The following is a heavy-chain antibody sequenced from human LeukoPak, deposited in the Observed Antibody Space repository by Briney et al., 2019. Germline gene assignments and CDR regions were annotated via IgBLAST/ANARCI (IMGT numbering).Heavy chain of an antibody. CDR3: ARTTYTSPGY. Sequence: GGSLRLSCAASGFTLSTYAMHWVRQAPGKGLEFVSGISSNGAGTYYANSVKGRFTISRDISKNTLYLQMGSLRAEDMAVYYCARTTYTSPGYWGQGTLVTVSS. CDR2: ISSNGAGT. V-gene: IGHV3-64*01. CDR1: GFTLSTYA. J-gene: IGHJ4*02. D-gene: IGHD1-14*01.